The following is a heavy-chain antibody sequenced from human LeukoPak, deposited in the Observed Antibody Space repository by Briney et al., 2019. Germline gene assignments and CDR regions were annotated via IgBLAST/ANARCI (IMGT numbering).Heavy chain of an antibody. CDR1: GFTFSSYS. D-gene: IGHD3-9*01. Sequence: GSLRLSCAASGFTFSSYSMNWVRQAPGKGLEWVSSISSSSSYIYYADSVKGRFTISRDNAKNSLYLQMNSLRAEDTAVYYCARGDDILTGPDYWGQGTLVTVSS. CDR2: ISSSSSYI. CDR3: ARGDDILTGPDY. V-gene: IGHV3-21*01. J-gene: IGHJ4*02.